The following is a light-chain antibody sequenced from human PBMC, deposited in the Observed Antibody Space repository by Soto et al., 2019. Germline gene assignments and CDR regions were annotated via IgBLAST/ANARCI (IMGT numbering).Light chain of an antibody. CDR3: QQYHTYSWT. V-gene: IGKV1-5*03. CDR2: KAS. CDR1: QTISSW. J-gene: IGKJ1*01. Sequence: DIQMTQSPSTLSGSLVDRVTITCGASQTISSWLAWYQQKPGKAPKLLIYKASTLKSGVPSRFSGSGSGTEFTLTISSLQPDDFATYYCQQYHTYSWTFGQGTKVDIK.